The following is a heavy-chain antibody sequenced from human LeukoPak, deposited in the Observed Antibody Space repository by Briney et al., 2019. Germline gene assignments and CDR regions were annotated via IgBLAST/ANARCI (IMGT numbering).Heavy chain of an antibody. J-gene: IGHJ5*02. V-gene: IGHV4-59*01. Sequence: SETLSLTCTVSGGSISSYYWSWIRQPPGKGLEWIGYIYYSGSTNYNPSLKSRVTISVDTSKNQFSLKLSSVTAADTAVYYCAREGYYDSSGYRHNWFDPWGQGTLVTVSS. D-gene: IGHD3-22*01. CDR1: GGSISSYY. CDR3: AREGYYDSSGYRHNWFDP. CDR2: IYYSGST.